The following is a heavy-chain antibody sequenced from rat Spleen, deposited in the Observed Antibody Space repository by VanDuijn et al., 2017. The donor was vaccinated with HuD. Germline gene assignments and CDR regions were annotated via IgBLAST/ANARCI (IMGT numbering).Heavy chain of an antibody. V-gene: IGHV2-1*01. D-gene: IGHD1-11*01. Sequence: QVQLKESGPGLVQPSQTLSLTCTVSGFSLTSYTVSWVRQPPGKGLEWMGRIQSGGSTDYNSALKSRLSISRDTPKSQVFLKMNSLQTEDTAIYFCTGRRDFDYWGQGVMVTVSS. CDR2: IQSGGST. CDR1: GFSLTSYT. CDR3: TGRRDFDY. J-gene: IGHJ2*01.